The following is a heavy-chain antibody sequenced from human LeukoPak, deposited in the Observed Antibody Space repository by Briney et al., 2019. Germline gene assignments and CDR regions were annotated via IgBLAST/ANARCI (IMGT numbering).Heavy chain of an antibody. V-gene: IGHV3-7*01. CDR1: GFSFSTYW. CDR2: MNADGTEK. CDR3: TKGGHVDY. J-gene: IGHJ4*02. D-gene: IGHD3-16*01. Sequence: GGSLRLACAASGFSFSTYWMTWVRQAPGKGLEWVANMNADGTEKYYLDSVKGRFTISRDNAKNSLYLQMNSLRAEDTAVYYCTKGGHVDYCGQGTLVIVAS.